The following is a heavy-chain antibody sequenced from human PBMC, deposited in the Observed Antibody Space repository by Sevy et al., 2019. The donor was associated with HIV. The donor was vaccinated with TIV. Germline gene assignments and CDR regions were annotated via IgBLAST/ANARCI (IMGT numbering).Heavy chain of an antibody. V-gene: IGHV3-9*01. CDR2: ISWNSAFI. Sequence: GGSLRLSCAVYGFSFDDYAMHWVRQVPGKGLEWVAGISWNSAFIGYADSVKGRYTISRGNAKNSLYLQINSLIPEDTTLYYCVKDGGSGSGPSAEYFHHWGQGTLVTVSS. J-gene: IGHJ1*01. CDR1: GFSFDDYA. D-gene: IGHD6-19*01. CDR3: VKDGGSGSGPSAEYFHH.